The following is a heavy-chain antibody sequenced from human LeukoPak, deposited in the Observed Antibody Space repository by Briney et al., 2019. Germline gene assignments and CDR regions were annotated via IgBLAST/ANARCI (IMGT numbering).Heavy chain of an antibody. V-gene: IGHV3-21*01. CDR3: ARDYGGNTYFDH. CDR2: ISSSSSYI. D-gene: IGHD4-23*01. CDR1: GFTFSSYS. J-gene: IGHJ4*02. Sequence: GGSLRLSCAASGFTFSSYSMNWVRQAPGKGLEWVSSISSSSSYIYYADSVKGRFTISRDNAKNSLYLQMNSLRAEDTAVYYCARDYGGNTYFDHWGQGTLVTVSS.